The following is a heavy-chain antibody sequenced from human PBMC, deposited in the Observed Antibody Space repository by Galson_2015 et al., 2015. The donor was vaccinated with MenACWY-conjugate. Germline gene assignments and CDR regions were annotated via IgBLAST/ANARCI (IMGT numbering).Heavy chain of an antibody. CDR1: GYSFTNYW. J-gene: IGHJ4*02. Sequence: QSGAEVKKPGESLKISCKVSGYSFTNYWIGWVRQMPGKGLEWMAIIYPGDSDTRYNPSFQGQVTISADRSTSTASLQWSSLKASDPAIYYCARRSGDTYHHWGQGTLVIVSS. D-gene: IGHD5-18*01. V-gene: IGHV5-51*01. CDR3: ARRSGDTYHH. CDR2: IYPGDSDT.